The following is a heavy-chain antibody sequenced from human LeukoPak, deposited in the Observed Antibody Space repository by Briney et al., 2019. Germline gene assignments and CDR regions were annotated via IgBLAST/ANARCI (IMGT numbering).Heavy chain of an antibody. CDR2: IYYSGST. Sequence: PSETLSLTCTVSGGSISSSSYYWGWIRQPPGKGLEWIGSIYYSGSTYYNPSLKSRVTISVDTSKNQFSLKLSSVIAADTAVYYCARSGNYYYMDVWGKGTTVTVSS. CDR1: GGSISSSSYY. D-gene: IGHD6-25*01. V-gene: IGHV4-39*01. J-gene: IGHJ6*03. CDR3: ARSGNYYYMDV.